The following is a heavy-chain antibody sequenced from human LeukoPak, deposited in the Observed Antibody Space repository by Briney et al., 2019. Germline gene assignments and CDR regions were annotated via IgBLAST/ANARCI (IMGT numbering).Heavy chain of an antibody. J-gene: IGHJ4*02. D-gene: IGHD1-26*01. Sequence: ASVKVSCKASGYTFIDYYIHWVRQAPGQGLEWMGWMNPNSDNTGYAQKFQGRVTMTRNTSISTAYMELSSLRSEDTAVYYCARGHIGSYSEIDYWGQGTLVTVSS. CDR3: ARGHIGSYSEIDY. CDR2: MNPNSDNT. CDR1: GYTFIDYY. V-gene: IGHV1-8*02.